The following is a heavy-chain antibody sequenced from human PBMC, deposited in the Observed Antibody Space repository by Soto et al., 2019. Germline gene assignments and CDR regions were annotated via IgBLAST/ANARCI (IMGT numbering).Heavy chain of an antibody. J-gene: IGHJ5*02. CDR3: ARAQSARITIFGVATDWFDP. V-gene: IGHV1-3*01. CDR1: GYTFTSYA. Sequence: GASVKVSCKASGYTFTSYAMHWVRQAPGQRLEWMGWINAGNGNTKYSQKFQGRVTITRDTSASTAYMELSSLRSEDTAVYYCARAQSARITIFGVATDWFDPWGQGTLVTVS. D-gene: IGHD3-3*01. CDR2: INAGNGNT.